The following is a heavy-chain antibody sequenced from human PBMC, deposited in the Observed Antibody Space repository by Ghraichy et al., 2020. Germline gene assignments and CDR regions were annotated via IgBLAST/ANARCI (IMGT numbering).Heavy chain of an antibody. J-gene: IGHJ4*02. Sequence: GVGWVGQRGGKGLEWVAHIFSNDEKSYSTSLKSRLTISKDTSKSQVVLTMTNMDPVDTATYYCARVSYDILTGYFDYFDYWGQGTLVTVSS. V-gene: IGHV2-26*01. CDR2: IFSNDEK. D-gene: IGHD3-9*01. CDR3: ARVSYDILTGYFDYFDY. CDR1: G.